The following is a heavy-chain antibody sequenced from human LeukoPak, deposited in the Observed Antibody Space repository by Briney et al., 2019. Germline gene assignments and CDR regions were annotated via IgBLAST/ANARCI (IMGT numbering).Heavy chain of an antibody. CDR1: GYTAIDYY. CDR3: ARDGGGWLDP. Sequence: ASVKVSCKASGYTAIDYYMHWVRQAPGQGLEWMGMINPTSGSTDYAQTFQGRVTMTRDTPTSVFYMEMNGLTSDDTAVYYCARDGGGWLDPWGQGILVTVSS. CDR2: INPTSGST. D-gene: IGHD3-16*01. J-gene: IGHJ5*02. V-gene: IGHV1-46*01.